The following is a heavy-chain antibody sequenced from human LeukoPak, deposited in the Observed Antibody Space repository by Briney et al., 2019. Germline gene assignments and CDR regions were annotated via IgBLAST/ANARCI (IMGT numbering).Heavy chain of an antibody. V-gene: IGHV4-31*03. CDR2: IYYSGST. J-gene: IGHJ5*02. D-gene: IGHD2-15*01. CDR3: ARAESGAPRRFDP. Sequence: SRTLSLTCTVSGGSISSGGYYWSWIRQNPGKGLEWIGYIYYSGSTYYNPSLKSRVTISVDTSKNQFSLKLSSVTAADTAVYYCARAESGAPRRFDPWGQGTLVTVSS. CDR1: GGSISSGGYY.